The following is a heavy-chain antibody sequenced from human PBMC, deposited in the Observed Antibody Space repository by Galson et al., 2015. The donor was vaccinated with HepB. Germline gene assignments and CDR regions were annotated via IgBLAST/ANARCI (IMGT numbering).Heavy chain of an antibody. CDR3: ARDAGMEWSSYKNYFDD. CDR1: GYTFSNYG. J-gene: IGHJ4*02. CDR2: ISXXXXDX. D-gene: IGHD3-3*01. Sequence: SVKVSCKASGYTFSNYGINXXXQAPGXGLXWXXWISXXXXDXXXXXKXXGRLAMAATTSTSTVFMELRSLKSTDTAVYYCARDAGMEWSSYKNYFDDWGQGTLVTVSS. V-gene: IGHV1-18*01.